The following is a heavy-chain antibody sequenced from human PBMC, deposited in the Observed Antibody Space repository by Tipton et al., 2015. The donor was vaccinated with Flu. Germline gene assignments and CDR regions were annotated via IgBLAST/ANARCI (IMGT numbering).Heavy chain of an antibody. Sequence: SLRLSCAASGFTFSSYEMNWVRQAPGKGLGWVSYISSSGSTIYYADSVKGRFTISRDNAKNSLYLQMNSLRAEDTAVYYCATRYSSSWPYYNYYYGMDVWGQGTTVTVSS. CDR3: ATRYSSSWPYYNYYYGMDV. D-gene: IGHD6-13*01. J-gene: IGHJ6*02. V-gene: IGHV3-48*03. CDR1: GFTFSSYE. CDR2: ISSSGSTI.